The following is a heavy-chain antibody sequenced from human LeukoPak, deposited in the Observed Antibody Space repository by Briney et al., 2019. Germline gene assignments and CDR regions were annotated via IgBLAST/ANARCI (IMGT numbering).Heavy chain of an antibody. Sequence: GGSLRLSCEASGFSFSNYWMTWVRQAPGKGLEWVADINQNGGQSYYVDSVKGRFTLPRDNAKNSLFLQLNSLRAEDTAVHYCVKNSGWYCLDYWGQGITVIVSS. J-gene: IGHJ4*02. CDR1: GFSFSNYW. CDR2: INQNGGQS. V-gene: IGHV3-7*03. CDR3: VKNSGWYCLDY. D-gene: IGHD6-13*01.